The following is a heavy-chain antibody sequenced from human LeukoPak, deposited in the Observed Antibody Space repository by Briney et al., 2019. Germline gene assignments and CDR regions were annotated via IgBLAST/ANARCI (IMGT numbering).Heavy chain of an antibody. D-gene: IGHD3-10*01. CDR2: INHSGST. J-gene: IGHJ5*02. CDR3: ARGDKQLLFNRNKGGFDP. CDR1: GGSFSGYY. Sequence: SETLSLTCAVYGGSFSGYYWSWIRQPPGKGLEWIGEINHSGSTNYNPSLKSRVTISVDTSKNQFSLKLSSVTAADTAVYYCARGDKQLLFNRNKGGFDPWGQGTLVTVSS. V-gene: IGHV4-34*01.